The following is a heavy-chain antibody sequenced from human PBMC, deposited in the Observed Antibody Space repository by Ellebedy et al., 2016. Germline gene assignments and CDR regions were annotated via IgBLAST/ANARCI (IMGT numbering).Heavy chain of an antibody. Sequence: GESLKISXAASGFTFSDYYMSWIRQAPGKGLEWVSYISSSGSTIYYADSVKGRFTISRDNAKNSLYLQMNSLRAEDTAVYYCASSPGYYDFWSGYQADYWGQGTLVTVSS. CDR1: GFTFSDYY. CDR2: ISSSGSTI. J-gene: IGHJ4*02. V-gene: IGHV3-11*01. D-gene: IGHD3-3*01. CDR3: ASSPGYYDFWSGYQADY.